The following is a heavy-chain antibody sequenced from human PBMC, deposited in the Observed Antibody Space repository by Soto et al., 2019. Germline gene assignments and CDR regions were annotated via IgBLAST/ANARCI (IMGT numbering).Heavy chain of an antibody. V-gene: IGHV3-48*02. D-gene: IGHD3-9*01. CDR2: ISSSSTI. Sequence: GGSLRLSCAASGFTFSSYSMNWVRQAPGKGLEWVSYISSSSTIYYADSVKGRFTISRDNAKNSLYLQMNSLRDEDTAVYYCARDINDILTGYLDAFDIWGQGTMVTVSS. CDR1: GFTFSSYS. J-gene: IGHJ3*02. CDR3: ARDINDILTGYLDAFDI.